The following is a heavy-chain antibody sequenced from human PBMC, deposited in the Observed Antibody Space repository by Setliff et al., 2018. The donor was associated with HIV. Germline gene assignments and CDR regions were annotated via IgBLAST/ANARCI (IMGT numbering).Heavy chain of an antibody. J-gene: IGHJ6*03. CDR3: ARDSSFNMGV. CDR1: GYTFTSYG. CDR2: ISEYNGDT. Sequence: ASGKVSCKASGYTFTSYGISWVRQAPGQGLEWMGWISEYNGDTKYAQKLQGRVTMTKDTSTSTAYMELRSLRSDDTAVYYCARDSSFNMGVWGKGTTVTVS. V-gene: IGHV1-18*01.